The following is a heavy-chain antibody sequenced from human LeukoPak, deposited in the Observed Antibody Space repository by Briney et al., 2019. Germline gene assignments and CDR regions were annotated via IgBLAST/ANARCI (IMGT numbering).Heavy chain of an antibody. CDR2: IFSGGGT. CDR3: ARDRMYSSSSDDY. CDR1: GFTVSSNY. D-gene: IGHD6-6*01. Sequence: GGSLRLSCTASGFTVSSNYMSWVRQAPGKGLEWVVAIFSGGGTHSADTVQGRFTISRDNSNNTLYLQMNSLRAEDTAVYYCARDRMYSSSSDDYWGQGILVTVS. V-gene: IGHV3-53*01. J-gene: IGHJ4*02.